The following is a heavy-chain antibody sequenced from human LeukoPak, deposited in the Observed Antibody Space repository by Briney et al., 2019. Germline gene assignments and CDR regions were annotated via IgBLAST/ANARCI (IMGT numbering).Heavy chain of an antibody. V-gene: IGHV3-30*03. CDR2: ISYDGSNK. CDR3: ARDYSSSPYYYYYMDV. CDR1: GFTFRSFG. D-gene: IGHD6-6*01. J-gene: IGHJ6*03. Sequence: GSLRLSCLASGFTFRSFGMHWVRQAPGTGLEWVALISYDGSNKNYADSVKGRFTISRDNAKNSLYLQMNSLRAEDTAVYYCARDYSSSPYYYYYMDVWGKGTTVTVSS.